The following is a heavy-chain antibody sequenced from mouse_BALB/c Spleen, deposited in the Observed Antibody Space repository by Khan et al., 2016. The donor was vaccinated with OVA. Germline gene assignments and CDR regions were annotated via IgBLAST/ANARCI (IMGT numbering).Heavy chain of an antibody. CDR2: INSDGYYT. D-gene: IGHD4-1*01. CDR1: GFTFSAYG. J-gene: IGHJ3*01. V-gene: IGHV5-6*01. CDR3: ASHLTGSFAY. Sequence: EVELVESGGDLVRPGGSLKLSCAASGFTFSAYGMSWVRQSPDKRLEWVATINSDGYYTYYPDSLKGRFTIYRAHAKHTLYLQMRSLKSEDTAMNYGASHLTGSFAYWGQGTLVTVSA.